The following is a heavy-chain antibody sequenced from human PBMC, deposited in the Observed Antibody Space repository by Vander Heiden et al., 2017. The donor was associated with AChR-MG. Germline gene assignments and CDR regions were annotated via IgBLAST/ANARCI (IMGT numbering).Heavy chain of an antibody. CDR1: GGVVGSFY. Sequence: QVQLQESGPGLVKPSATLSLTCNVSGGVVGSFYWSWIRPSPGKGLEWVGYISKNGRHKYNPSLKSRVTISADTSKNQFSLRLTSVTAADTALYVGARHRVGATALGYWGPGGLGTVSA. D-gene: IGHD1-26*01. J-gene: IGHJ4*02. CDR2: ISKNGRH. V-gene: IGHV4-59*08. CDR3: ARHRVGATALGY.